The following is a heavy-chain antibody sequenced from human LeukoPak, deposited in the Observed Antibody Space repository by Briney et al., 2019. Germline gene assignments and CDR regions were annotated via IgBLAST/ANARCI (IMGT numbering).Heavy chain of an antibody. D-gene: IGHD6-19*01. V-gene: IGHV3-48*01. CDR1: GFTVISNY. Sequence: GGSLRLSCAASGFTVISNYMSWVRQTPGKGLEWVSYISSTSITMYYADSVKGRFTISRDNAKNSLYLQMNSLRADDTAVYYCARETILAVAGDFWGQGTLVTVSS. J-gene: IGHJ4*02. CDR2: ISSTSITM. CDR3: ARETILAVAGDF.